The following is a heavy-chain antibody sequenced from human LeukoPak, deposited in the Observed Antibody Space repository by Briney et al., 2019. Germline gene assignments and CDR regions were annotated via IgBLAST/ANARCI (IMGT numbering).Heavy chain of an antibody. CDR2: FDPEDGET. CDR1: GYTLTELS. V-gene: IGHV1-24*01. CDR3: ATGLGWYYDSSGYVLDY. D-gene: IGHD3-22*01. Sequence: ASVKVSCKVSGYTLTELSMHWVRQAPGKGREWMGGFDPEDGETIYAQKFQGRVTMTEDTSTDTAYMELSSLRSEDTAVYYCATGLGWYYDSSGYVLDYWGQGTLVTVSS. J-gene: IGHJ4*02.